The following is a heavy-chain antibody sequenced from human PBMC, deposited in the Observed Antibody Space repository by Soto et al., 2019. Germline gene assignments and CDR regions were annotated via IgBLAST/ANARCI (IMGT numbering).Heavy chain of an antibody. Sequence: GWSLRLSCASSVFTFSSYGVHWVRQAPGKRLEWVAVISYDGSNKYYADSVKGRFTISRDNSKNTLYLQMNSLRAEDTAVYYCARTGVFYYYGMDVWGQGTTVTVSS. CDR2: ISYDGSNK. D-gene: IGHD1-1*01. CDR3: ARTGVFYYYGMDV. CDR1: VFTFSSYG. J-gene: IGHJ6*02. V-gene: IGHV3-30*03.